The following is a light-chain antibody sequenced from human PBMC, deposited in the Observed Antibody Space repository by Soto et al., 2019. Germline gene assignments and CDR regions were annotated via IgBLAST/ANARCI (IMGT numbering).Light chain of an antibody. CDR1: QSVSSSY. V-gene: IGKV3-20*01. Sequence: IVLTQSPGTLSLSPGYRASLSCRSSQSVSSSYLAWYQQKPGQAPRLLIFGTSSRATGIPDRFSGSGSGTDFSLTISRLEPEDFAVYYCQQYGSSPWTFGQGTKVDIK. CDR3: QQYGSSPWT. J-gene: IGKJ1*01. CDR2: GTS.